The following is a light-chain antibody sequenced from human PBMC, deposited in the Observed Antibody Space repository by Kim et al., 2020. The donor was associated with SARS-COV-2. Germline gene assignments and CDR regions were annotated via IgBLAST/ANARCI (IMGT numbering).Light chain of an antibody. J-gene: IGKJ2*01. CDR2: AAS. V-gene: IGKV1-27*01. Sequence: SASVGDRVPITCRASQGISNYLAWYQLKPGKIPRLLIYAASTLQSGVPSRFSGRGSGTDFTLTISSLQPEDVATYYCQKYNSAPNTFGQGTKLEI. CDR3: QKYNSAPNT. CDR1: QGISNY.